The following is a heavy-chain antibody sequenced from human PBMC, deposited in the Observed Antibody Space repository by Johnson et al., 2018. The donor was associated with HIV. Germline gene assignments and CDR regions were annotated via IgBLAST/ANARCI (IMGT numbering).Heavy chain of an antibody. D-gene: IGHD6-13*01. Sequence: VQLVESGGGVVRPGGSLRLSCAASGFIIDDYGMSWVRQAPGKGLEWVSGINWNGGSIGYADSVKGRFTISRDNAKNSLYLQMNSLKTEDTAVYYCTTYSIIHAFDIWGQGTMVTVSS. CDR3: TTYSIIHAFDI. CDR2: INWNGGSI. V-gene: IGHV3-20*04. J-gene: IGHJ3*02. CDR1: GFIIDDYG.